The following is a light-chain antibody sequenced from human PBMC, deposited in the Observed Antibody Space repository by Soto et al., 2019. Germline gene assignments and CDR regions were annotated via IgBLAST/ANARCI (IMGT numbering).Light chain of an antibody. CDR3: QQRANWPPIT. CDR1: QSVSSF. Sequence: EIVLTQSPATLSLSPGERVTLSCRASQSVSSFLAWYQQKPGQAPSLLIYDASNRATGIPARFSGSGSGTDFTLTISSLESEDFAVYYCQQRANWPPITFGQGTRLEIK. V-gene: IGKV3-11*01. J-gene: IGKJ5*01. CDR2: DAS.